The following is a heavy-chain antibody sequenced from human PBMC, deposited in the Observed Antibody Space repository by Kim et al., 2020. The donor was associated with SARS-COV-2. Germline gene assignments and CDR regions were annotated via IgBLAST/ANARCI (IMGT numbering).Heavy chain of an antibody. V-gene: IGHV3-15*01. CDR3: TTDPLTTVTVDY. D-gene: IGHD4-17*01. J-gene: IGHJ4*02. Sequence: DSAAPVKGRFTISREDSKNTLYLQMNSLKTEDTAVYYCTTDPLTTVTVDYWGQGTLVTVSS.